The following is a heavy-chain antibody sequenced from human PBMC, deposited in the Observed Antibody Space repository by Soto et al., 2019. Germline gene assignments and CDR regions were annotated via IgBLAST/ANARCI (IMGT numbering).Heavy chain of an antibody. CDR1: GFIFSSYA. CDR3: AKEKISTSCCNWCAP. Sequence: ELQLLESGGGLVQPGGSLRLSCAASGFIFSSYAMSWVRQAPGKGLEWVSAISGSGGSTYYADSVKGRLTISRDNSKNTLYLQMNSLRAEDTAVYYCAKEKISTSCCNWCAPWGQGTLVPVSS. D-gene: IGHD2-2*01. CDR2: ISGSGGST. V-gene: IGHV3-23*01. J-gene: IGHJ5*02.